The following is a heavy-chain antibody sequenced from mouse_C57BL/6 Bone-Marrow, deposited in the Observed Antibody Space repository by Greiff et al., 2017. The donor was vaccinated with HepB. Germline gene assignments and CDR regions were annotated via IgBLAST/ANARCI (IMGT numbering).Heavy chain of an antibody. D-gene: IGHD1-1*01. CDR3: ARFYYGSSSWFAY. V-gene: IGHV1-64*01. CDR2: IHPNSGST. CDR1: GYTFTSYW. Sequence: VQLQQPGAELVKPGASVKLPCKASGYTFTSYWMHWVKQRPGQGLEWIGMIHPNSGSTNYNEKFKSKATLTVDKSSSTAYMQLSSLTSEDSAVYYWARFYYGSSSWFAYWGQGTLVTVSA. J-gene: IGHJ3*01.